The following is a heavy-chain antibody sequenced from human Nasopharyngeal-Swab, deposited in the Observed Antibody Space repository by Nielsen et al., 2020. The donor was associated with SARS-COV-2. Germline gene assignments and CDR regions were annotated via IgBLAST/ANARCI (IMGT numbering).Heavy chain of an antibody. CDR1: GYTFTSYA. J-gene: IGHJ4*02. CDR3: AKDYSSDSSGPFDY. CDR2: INTNTGNP. V-gene: IGHV7-4-1*02. D-gene: IGHD3-22*01. Sequence: ASVKVSCKASGYTFTSYAMNWVRQDPGQGLEWMGWINTNTGNPTYAQGFTGRFVFSLDTSVSTAYLQISSLKAEDTAVYYCAKDYSSDSSGPFDYWGQGTLVTVSS.